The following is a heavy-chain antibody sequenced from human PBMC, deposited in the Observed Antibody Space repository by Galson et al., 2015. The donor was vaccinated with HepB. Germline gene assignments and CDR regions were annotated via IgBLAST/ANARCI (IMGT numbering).Heavy chain of an antibody. Sequence: SLRLSCAASGFTFSSYGMHWVRQAPGKGLEWVAVIWYDGSNKYYADSVKGRFTISRDNSKNTLYLQMNSLRAEDTAVYYCARAGVLGCSGGSCPDAFDIWGQVTMVTVSS. CDR1: GFTFSSYG. J-gene: IGHJ3*02. CDR2: IWYDGSNK. V-gene: IGHV3-33*08. CDR3: ARAGVLGCSGGSCPDAFDI. D-gene: IGHD2-15*01.